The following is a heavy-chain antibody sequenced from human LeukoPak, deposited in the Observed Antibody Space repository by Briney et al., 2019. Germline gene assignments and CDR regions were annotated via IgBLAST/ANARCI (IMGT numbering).Heavy chain of an antibody. V-gene: IGHV1-18*01. CDR2: ISAYNGNT. CDR1: GYTFTSYD. CDR3: ATNSPYSSGWNFDY. J-gene: IGHJ4*02. D-gene: IGHD6-19*01. Sequence: ASVKVSCKASGYTFTSYDINWVRQATGQGLEWMGWISAYNGNTNYAQKLQGRVTMTTDTSTSTAYMELRSLRSDDTAVYYCATNSPYSSGWNFDYWGQGTLVTVSS.